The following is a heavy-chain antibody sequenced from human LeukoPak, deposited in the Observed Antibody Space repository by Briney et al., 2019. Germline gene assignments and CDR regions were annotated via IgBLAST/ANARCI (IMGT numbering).Heavy chain of an antibody. CDR2: INHSGST. CDR3: ARTHISVSSPLYYFDY. J-gene: IGHJ4*02. CDR1: GGSFSGYY. V-gene: IGHV4-34*01. Sequence: SETLSLTCAVYGGSFSGYYWSWIRQPPGKGLEWIGEINHSGSTNYNPSLKSRVTISVDTSKNQFSLKLSSVTAADTAVYYCARTHISVSSPLYYFDYWGQGTLVTVSS. D-gene: IGHD6-13*01.